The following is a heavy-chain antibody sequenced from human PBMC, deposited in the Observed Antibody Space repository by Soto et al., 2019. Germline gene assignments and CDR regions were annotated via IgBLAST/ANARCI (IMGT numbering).Heavy chain of an antibody. CDR1: GFTFSSYA. Sequence: HPGGSLRLSCAASGFTFSSYAMSWARQAPGKGLEWVSAISGSGGSTYYADSVKGRFTISRDNSKNTLYLQMNSLRAEDTAVYYCAKDQHDYGDSYFDYWGQGTLVTVSS. CDR2: ISGSGGST. V-gene: IGHV3-23*01. J-gene: IGHJ4*02. CDR3: AKDQHDYGDSYFDY. D-gene: IGHD4-17*01.